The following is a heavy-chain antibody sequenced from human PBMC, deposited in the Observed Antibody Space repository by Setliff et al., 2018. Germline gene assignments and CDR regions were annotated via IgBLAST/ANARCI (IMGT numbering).Heavy chain of an antibody. CDR3: ARGGRSWWFGELPTYGMDV. J-gene: IGHJ6*02. D-gene: IGHD3-10*01. CDR1: GYTFTSYD. CDR2: INPNSGNT. V-gene: IGHV1-8*02. Sequence: ASVKVSCKASGYTFTSYDINWVRQATGQGLEWMGWINPNSGNTGYEQKFQGRVTMTRNTSISTAYMELSSLRSEDTAVYYCARGGRSWWFGELPTYGMDVWGQGTTVTVSS.